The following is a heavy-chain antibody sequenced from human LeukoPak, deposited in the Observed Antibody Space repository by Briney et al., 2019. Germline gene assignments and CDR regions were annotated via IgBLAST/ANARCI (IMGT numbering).Heavy chain of an antibody. D-gene: IGHD3-10*01. CDR3: ARGPGTMVRGAIRHDH. CDR2: INHSGST. Sequence: SETLSLTCAVYGGSFSGYYWSWIRQPPGKGLEWIGEINHSGSTNYNPSLKSRVTISVDTSKNQFSLKLSFVSAADTAVYYCARGPGTMVRGAIRHDHWGQGTLVTVSS. CDR1: GGSFSGYY. J-gene: IGHJ4*02. V-gene: IGHV4-34*01.